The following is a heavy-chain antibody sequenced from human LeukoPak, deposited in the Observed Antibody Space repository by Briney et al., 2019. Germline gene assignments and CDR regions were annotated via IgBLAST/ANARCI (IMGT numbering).Heavy chain of an antibody. V-gene: IGHV3-7*01. CDR1: GFTFSSYW. Sequence: GGSLRLSCAASGFTFSSYWMSWVRQAPGKGLEWVANIKQDGSEKYYVDSVKGRFTISRDNAKNSLYLQMSSLRAEDTAVYYCARVAEASLYFDWLHLPDYWGQGTLVTVSS. CDR3: ARVAEASLYFDWLHLPDY. CDR2: IKQDGSEK. J-gene: IGHJ4*02. D-gene: IGHD3-9*01.